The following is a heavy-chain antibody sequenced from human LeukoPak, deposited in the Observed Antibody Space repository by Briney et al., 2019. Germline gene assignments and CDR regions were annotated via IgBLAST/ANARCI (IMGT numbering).Heavy chain of an antibody. CDR2: IKQDGSEK. Sequence: GESLRLSCAASGFTFSSYWMSWVRQAPGKGLEWVANIKQDGSEKYYVDSVKGRFTISRDNAKNSLYLQMNSLRAEDTAVYYCARDGPNQWIQLWTGVYYYYGMDVWGQGTTVTVSS. CDR1: GFTFSSYW. J-gene: IGHJ6*02. D-gene: IGHD5-18*01. V-gene: IGHV3-7*01. CDR3: ARDGPNQWIQLWTGVYYYYGMDV.